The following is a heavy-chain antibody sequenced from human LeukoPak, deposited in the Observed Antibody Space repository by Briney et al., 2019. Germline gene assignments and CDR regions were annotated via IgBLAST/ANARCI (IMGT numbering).Heavy chain of an antibody. CDR2: ISGSGGST. D-gene: IGHD5-12*01. CDR1: GFTFSSYA. V-gene: IGHV3-23*01. J-gene: IGHJ4*02. CDR3: AKSRRSGYDLDY. Sequence: PGGSLRLSCAASGFTFSSYAVSWVRQAPGKGLEWVSAISGSGGSTYYADSVKGRFTISRDNSKNTLYLQMNSLRAEDTAVYYCAKSRRSGYDLDYWGQGTLVTVSS.